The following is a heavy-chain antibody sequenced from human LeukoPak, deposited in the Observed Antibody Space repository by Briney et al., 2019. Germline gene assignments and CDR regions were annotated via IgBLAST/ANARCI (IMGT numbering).Heavy chain of an antibody. CDR2: TSYDGSNK. CDR3: AKVLSKGGGYYLTDY. J-gene: IGHJ4*02. D-gene: IGHD3-22*01. Sequence: PGGSLRLSCAASGFTFSSYAMHWVRQAPGKGLEWVAVTSYDGSNKYYADSVKGRFTISRDNSKNTLYLQMNSLRAEDTAVYYCAKVLSKGGGYYLTDYWGQGTLVTVSS. CDR1: GFTFSSYA. V-gene: IGHV3-30-3*01.